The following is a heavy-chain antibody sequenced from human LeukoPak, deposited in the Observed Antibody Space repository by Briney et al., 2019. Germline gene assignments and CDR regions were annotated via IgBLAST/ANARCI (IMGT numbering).Heavy chain of an antibody. CDR2: ISGSGGST. V-gene: IGHV3-23*01. Sequence: GGSLRLSCAASGFTFSSYAMSWVRQAPGKGLEWVSAISGSGGSTYYADSVKGRFTISRDESKNTLYLQMNSLRAEDTAVYYCAKDLGKWPRRMDVWGKGTTVTVSS. CDR3: AKDLGKWPRRMDV. D-gene: IGHD5-12*01. J-gene: IGHJ6*04. CDR1: GFTFSSYA.